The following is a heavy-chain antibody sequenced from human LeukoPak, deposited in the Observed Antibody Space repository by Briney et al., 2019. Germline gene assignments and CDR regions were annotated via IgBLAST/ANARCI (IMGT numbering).Heavy chain of an antibody. V-gene: IGHV1-3*01. Sequence: ASVKVSCKASGYTFTSYAMHWVRQARGQRLEWMGWINAGNGNTKYSQKFQGRVTITRDTSASTAYMELSSLRSEDTAVYYCARNLIMTTVTPGYWGQGTLVTVSS. CDR3: ARNLIMTTVTPGY. CDR1: GYTFTSYA. J-gene: IGHJ4*02. D-gene: IGHD4-17*01. CDR2: INAGNGNT.